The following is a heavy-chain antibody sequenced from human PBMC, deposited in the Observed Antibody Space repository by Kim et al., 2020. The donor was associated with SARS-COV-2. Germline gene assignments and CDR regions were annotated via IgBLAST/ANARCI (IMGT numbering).Heavy chain of an antibody. D-gene: IGHD3-10*01. CDR3: TRELIPMVRGVYYYYYYGMDV. CDR2: IRSKAYGGTT. J-gene: IGHJ6*02. Sequence: GGSLRLSCTASGFTFGDYAMSWFRQAPGKGLEWVGFIRSKAYGGTTEYAASVKGRFTISRDDSKSIAYLQMNSLKTEDTAVYYCTRELIPMVRGVYYYYYYGMDVWGQGTTVTVSS. CDR1: GFTFGDYA. V-gene: IGHV3-49*03.